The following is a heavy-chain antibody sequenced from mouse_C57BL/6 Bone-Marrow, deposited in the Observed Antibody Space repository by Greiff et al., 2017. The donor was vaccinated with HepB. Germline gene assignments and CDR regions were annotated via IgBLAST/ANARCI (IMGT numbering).Heavy chain of an antibody. D-gene: IGHD1-1*01. CDR2: INPNNGGT. Sequence: VQLQQSGPELVKPGASVKIPCKASGYTFTDCNMDWVKQSHGKSLEWIGDINPNNGGTIYNQKFKGKATLTVDKSSSTAYMELRSLTSEDTAVYYCARVTTVVATDAMDYWGQGTSVTVSS. CDR3: ARVTTVVATDAMDY. V-gene: IGHV1-18*01. CDR1: GYTFTDCN. J-gene: IGHJ4*01.